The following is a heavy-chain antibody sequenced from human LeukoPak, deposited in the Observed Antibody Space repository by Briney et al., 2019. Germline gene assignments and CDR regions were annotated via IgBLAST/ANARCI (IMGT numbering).Heavy chain of an antibody. V-gene: IGHV4-34*01. CDR1: GGSFSGYY. CDR3: ARVVLAARFDY. J-gene: IGHJ4*02. Sequence: PSETLSLTCAVYGGSFSGYYWSWIRQPPGKGLEWIGEINHSGSTNYNPSLKSRVTISVDTSKNQFSLKLSSVTAADTAVYYCARVVLAARFDYWGQGTLVTVSP. D-gene: IGHD6-6*01. CDR2: INHSGST.